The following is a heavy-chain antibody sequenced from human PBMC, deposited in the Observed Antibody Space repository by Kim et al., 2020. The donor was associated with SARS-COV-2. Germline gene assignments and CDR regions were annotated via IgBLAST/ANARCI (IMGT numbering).Heavy chain of an antibody. Sequence: GGTKDYADSVKGRFTMSKDTSKNLFYLRMHALRAEDTALYYCARGGIGDWSQGTLVTVSS. J-gene: IGHJ4*02. CDR3: ARGGIGD. D-gene: IGHD3-16*01. CDR2: GGTK. V-gene: IGHV3-53*01.